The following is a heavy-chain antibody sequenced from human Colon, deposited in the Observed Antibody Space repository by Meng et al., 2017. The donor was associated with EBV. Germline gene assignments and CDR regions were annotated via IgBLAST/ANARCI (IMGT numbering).Heavy chain of an antibody. CDR3: ARGGPYPDSSGFHWYFDL. CDR1: GYTFINSA. Sequence: LGKSGVELKKLGASVKVSCKAFGYTFINSAINWVRQAPGQGLEWMGWINTHTGNPTYGQGFTGRFVLSSDTSVSTANLQISSLKTEDTAVYYCARGGPYPDSSGFHWYFDLWGRGTLVTVSS. D-gene: IGHD3-22*01. CDR2: INTHTGNP. V-gene: IGHV7-4-1*02. J-gene: IGHJ2*01.